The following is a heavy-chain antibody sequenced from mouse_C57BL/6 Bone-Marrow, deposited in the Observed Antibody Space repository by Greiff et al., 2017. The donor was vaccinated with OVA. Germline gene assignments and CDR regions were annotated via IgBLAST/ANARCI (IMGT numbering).Heavy chain of an antibody. CDR2: INPNYGTT. CDR3: ARGDDSTHVFMDD. Sequence: VQLQQSGPELVKPGASVKISCKASGYSFTDYNMNWVKQSHGKSLEWIGVINPNYGTTSYNQKFKCKATLTVDQSSSTAYMQLNSLTSEDSAVYYCARGDDSTHVFMDDWGKGTAVTVSS. J-gene: IGHJ4*01. D-gene: IGHD1-1*01. CDR1: GYSFTDYN. V-gene: IGHV1-39*01.